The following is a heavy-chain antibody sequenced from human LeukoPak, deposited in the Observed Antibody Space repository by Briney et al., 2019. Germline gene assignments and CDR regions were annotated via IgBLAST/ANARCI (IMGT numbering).Heavy chain of an antibody. CDR1: GGFIISYY. J-gene: IGHJ5*02. CDR2: IYTSGST. D-gene: IGHD3-10*01. Sequence: SETLPLTCTVSGGFIISYYWSWIRQPAGKGLELIGRIYTSGSTNYNPSLKSRVTMSVDTSKNQFSLKLNSVTAADTAVYYCARGIRLGYGSGRDWFDPWGQGTLVTVSS. CDR3: ARGIRLGYGSGRDWFDP. V-gene: IGHV4-4*07.